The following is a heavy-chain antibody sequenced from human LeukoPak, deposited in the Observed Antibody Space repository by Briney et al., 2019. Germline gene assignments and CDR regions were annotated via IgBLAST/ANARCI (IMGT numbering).Heavy chain of an antibody. V-gene: IGHV4-59*01. D-gene: IGHD2-21*02. Sequence: SETLSLTCTVSGGSISSYYWSWIRQPPGKGLEWIGYIYYSGSTNYNPSLKSRVTISVDTSKNQFSLKLSSVTAADTAVYYCAKGGEYCGGDCYRWFDPWGQGTLVTVSS. CDR1: GGSISSYY. CDR2: IYYSGST. CDR3: AKGGEYCGGDCYRWFDP. J-gene: IGHJ5*02.